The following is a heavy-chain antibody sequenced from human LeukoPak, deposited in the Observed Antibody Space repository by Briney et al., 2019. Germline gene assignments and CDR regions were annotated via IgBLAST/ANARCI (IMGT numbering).Heavy chain of an antibody. Sequence: PSETLSLTCTVSGGSISSYYWSWIRQPAGKGLEWIGRIYTSGSTNYNPSLKSRVTISVDKSKNQFSLKLSPVTAADTAVYYCARDTGNYFYYYMDVWGKGTTVTVSS. CDR2: IYTSGST. CDR3: ARDTGNYFYYYMDV. V-gene: IGHV4-4*07. J-gene: IGHJ6*03. CDR1: GGSISSYY. D-gene: IGHD2-8*02.